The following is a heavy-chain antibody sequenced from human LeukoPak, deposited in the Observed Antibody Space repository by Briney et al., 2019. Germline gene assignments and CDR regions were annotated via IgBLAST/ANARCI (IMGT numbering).Heavy chain of an antibody. J-gene: IGHJ4*02. Sequence: SETLSLTCTVSGASVSSGVYFWSWVRQPPGKGLEWVGYMHHGGSTNYNPSLKSRVTISLDTPKNQFSLKLNSVTAADTAVYYCASLLSTWYIHYWGQGTLVTVSS. V-gene: IGHV4-61*08. CDR2: MHHGGST. D-gene: IGHD2-8*01. CDR1: GASVSSGVYF. CDR3: ASLLSTWYIHY.